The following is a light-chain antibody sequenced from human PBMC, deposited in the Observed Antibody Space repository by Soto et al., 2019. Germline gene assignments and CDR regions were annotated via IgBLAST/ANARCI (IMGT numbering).Light chain of an antibody. CDR2: DAS. Sequence: EIVLTQSPATLSLSPGERATLSCRASQSVSSYLAWYQQKPGQAPRLLIYDASNRATGIPARFSGSGSGTDFTLPISSLEPEYFAVYYCQQRSNFVTFGPGTKVDIK. V-gene: IGKV3-11*01. CDR1: QSVSSY. J-gene: IGKJ3*01. CDR3: QQRSNFVT.